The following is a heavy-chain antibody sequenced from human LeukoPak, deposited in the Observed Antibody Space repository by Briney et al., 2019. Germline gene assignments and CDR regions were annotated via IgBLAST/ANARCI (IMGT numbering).Heavy chain of an antibody. V-gene: IGHV1-18*01. CDR1: GYTFTSYG. J-gene: IGHJ4*02. D-gene: IGHD1-1*01. CDR3: ARDPGNWNDQGPHLPFDY. Sequence: GASVKVSCKASGYTFTSYGISWVRQAPGQGLEWMGWISAYNGNTNYAQKLQGRVTMTTDTSTSTAYMELRSLRSDDTAVYYCARDPGNWNDQGPHLPFDYWGQGTLVTVSS. CDR2: ISAYNGNT.